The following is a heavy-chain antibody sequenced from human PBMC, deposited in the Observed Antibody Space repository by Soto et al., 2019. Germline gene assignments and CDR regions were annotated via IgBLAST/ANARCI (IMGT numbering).Heavy chain of an antibody. J-gene: IGHJ3*02. V-gene: IGHV3-21*01. Sequence: NPGGSLRLSCAASGFTFSSYSMNWVRQAPGKGLEWVSSISSSSSYIYYADSVKGRFTISRDNAKNSLYLQMNSLRAEDTAVYYCARVGGGSYYGAFDIWGQGTMVTVSS. CDR3: ARVGGGSYYGAFDI. D-gene: IGHD1-26*01. CDR2: ISSSSSYI. CDR1: GFTFSSYS.